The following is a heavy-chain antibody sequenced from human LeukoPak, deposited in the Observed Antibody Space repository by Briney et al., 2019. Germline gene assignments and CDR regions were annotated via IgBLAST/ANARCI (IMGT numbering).Heavy chain of an antibody. Sequence: GGSLRLSCAASAFTVSSNYMSWVRQAPGKGLEWVSSISSSSSYIYYADSVKGRFTISRDNAKNSLYLQMNSLRAEDTAVYYCARVGQQLEHAFDYWGQGTLVTVSS. CDR3: ARVGQQLEHAFDY. CDR1: AFTVSSNY. D-gene: IGHD6-13*01. CDR2: ISSSSSYI. V-gene: IGHV3-21*01. J-gene: IGHJ4*02.